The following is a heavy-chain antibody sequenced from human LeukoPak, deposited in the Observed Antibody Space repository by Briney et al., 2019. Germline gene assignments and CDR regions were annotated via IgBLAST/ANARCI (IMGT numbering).Heavy chain of an antibody. CDR1: GFTFSSYS. Sequence: PGGSLRLSCVASGFTFSSYSMSWVRQAPGKGLEWVSTIDVTTGGSYYADSVKGRFTISRDTFQNTLYLQLNSLRVDDTAIYYRAKVNYYQPYFWGQGTLVTVSS. J-gene: IGHJ4*02. D-gene: IGHD2-2*01. V-gene: IGHV3-23*01. CDR2: IDVTTGGS. CDR3: AKVNYYQPYF.